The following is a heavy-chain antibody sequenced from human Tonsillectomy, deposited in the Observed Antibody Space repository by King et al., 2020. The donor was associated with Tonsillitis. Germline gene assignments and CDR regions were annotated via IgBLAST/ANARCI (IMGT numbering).Heavy chain of an antibody. Sequence: VQLVESGGGLVKPGGSLRLSCAASGFTFTNAWMSWVRQAPGKGLEWVGRIKGKSAGVTTDYAAPVKGRFIISRDDSKNTLYLQMNSLKTEDTAVYYCNKLAVAGTGYWGQGTLVTVSS. CDR2: IKGKSAGVTT. CDR1: GFTFTNAW. V-gene: IGHV3-15*01. CDR3: NKLAVAGTGY. J-gene: IGHJ4*02. D-gene: IGHD6-19*01.